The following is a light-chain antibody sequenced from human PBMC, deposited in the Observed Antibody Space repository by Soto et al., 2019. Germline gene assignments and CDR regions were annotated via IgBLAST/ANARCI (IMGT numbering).Light chain of an antibody. CDR2: EVS. V-gene: IGLV2-14*01. J-gene: IGLJ1*01. CDR3: NSRGGSRPYYV. Sequence: QSVRTQPASVSGSPGQSITISCTGTSSDIGAYNSVSWYQQYPGRAPKLMIYEVSNRPSGVSARFSASKSGNTASLTISGLQAEDEADYYCNSRGGSRPYYVFGTGTKV. CDR1: SSDIGAYNS.